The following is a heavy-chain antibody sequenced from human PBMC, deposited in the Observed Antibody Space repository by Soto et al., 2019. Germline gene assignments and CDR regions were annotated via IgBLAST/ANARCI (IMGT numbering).Heavy chain of an antibody. CDR3: ASDVGGTTNEVSYRFHH. CDR2: INPNSDGT. CDR1: GYTFTDYY. Sequence: ASVKVSCKASGYTFTDYYMHWVRQAPGKGLEWMGWINPNSDGTHYARKFQGRVTMTRDTSISTAYLELSRLRSDDTAVYYGASDVGGTTNEVSYRFHHWRQGTLVTVSS. D-gene: IGHD3-16*01. J-gene: IGHJ4*02. V-gene: IGHV1-2*02.